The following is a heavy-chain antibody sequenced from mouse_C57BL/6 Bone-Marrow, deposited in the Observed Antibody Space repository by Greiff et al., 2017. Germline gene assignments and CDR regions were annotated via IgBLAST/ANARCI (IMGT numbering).Heavy chain of an antibody. CDR3: ARDFGAY. J-gene: IGHJ3*01. CDR1: GFTFSDFY. CDR2: SRNKANDYTT. Sequence: EVKVVESGGGLVQSGRSLRLSCATSGFTFSDFYMEWVRQAPGKGLEWIAASRNKANDYTTEYSASVKGRFIVSRDTSQSILYLQMNALRAEDTAMYYCARDFGAYWGQGTLVTVSA. V-gene: IGHV7-1*01.